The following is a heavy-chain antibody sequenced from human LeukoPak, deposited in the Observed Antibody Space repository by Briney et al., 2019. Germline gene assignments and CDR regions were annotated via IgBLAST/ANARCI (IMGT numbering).Heavy chain of an antibody. Sequence: GGSLRLSCAASGFAFSNYWMHWVRQAPGKGLMRVSRINSDGSITSYADSVKGRFTISRDNAKNTLYLQMNSLRAEDTGVYYCARAAAVSAIPTDWGQGALVIISS. CDR2: INSDGSIT. D-gene: IGHD2-15*01. CDR1: GFAFSNYW. CDR3: ARAAAVSAIPTD. J-gene: IGHJ4*02. V-gene: IGHV3-74*01.